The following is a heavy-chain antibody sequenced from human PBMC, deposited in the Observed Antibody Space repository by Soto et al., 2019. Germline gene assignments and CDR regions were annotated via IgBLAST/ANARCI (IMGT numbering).Heavy chain of an antibody. D-gene: IGHD3-22*01. J-gene: IGHJ4*02. V-gene: IGHV3-21*01. CDR3: ERDSGYYDSSGYYFDY. Sequence: EVQLVESGGGLVKPGGSLRLSCAASGFTFSSYSMNWVRQDPGKGLEWVSSISSSSSYIYYADSVKGRFTISRDNAKNSLSLQINSLRAEDTAVYYCERDSGYYDSSGYYFDYWGQGTLVTVSS. CDR2: ISSSSSYI. CDR1: GFTFSSYS.